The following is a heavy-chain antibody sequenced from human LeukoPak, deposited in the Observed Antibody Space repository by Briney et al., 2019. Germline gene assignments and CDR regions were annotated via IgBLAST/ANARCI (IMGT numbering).Heavy chain of an antibody. CDR2: INHSGST. Sequence: SETLSLTCAVYGGSFSGYYWSWIRHPPGKGLEWIGEINHSGSTNYNPSLKSRVTISVDTSKNQFSLKLSSVTAADTAVYYCARGSGWYGVIDYWGQGTLVTVSS. CDR3: ARGSGWYGVIDY. CDR1: GGSFSGYY. D-gene: IGHD6-19*01. V-gene: IGHV4-34*01. J-gene: IGHJ4*02.